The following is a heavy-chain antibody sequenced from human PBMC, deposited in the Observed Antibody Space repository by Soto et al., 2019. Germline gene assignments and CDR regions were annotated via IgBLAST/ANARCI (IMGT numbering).Heavy chain of an antibody. D-gene: IGHD3-10*01. CDR3: ARGSGWFGDYYFDY. J-gene: IGHJ4*02. CDR2: INHSGST. CDR1: GGSFSGYY. V-gene: IGHV4-34*01. Sequence: SETLSLTCAVYGGSFSGYYWSWIRQPPGKGLEWIGEINHSGSTNYNPSLKSRVTISVDTSKNQFSLKLSSVTAADTAVYHCARGSGWFGDYYFDYWGQGTLVTV.